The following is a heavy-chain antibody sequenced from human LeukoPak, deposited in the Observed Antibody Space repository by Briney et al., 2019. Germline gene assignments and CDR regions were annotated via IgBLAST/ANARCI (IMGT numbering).Heavy chain of an antibody. V-gene: IGHV3-9*01. CDR2: ISWNSGSI. CDR3: ARSSYDISDYFGY. D-gene: IGHD3-9*01. Sequence: GGSLRLSCAASGFTFDDYATHWVRQAPGKGLEWVSGISWNSGSIGYADSVKGRFTISRDNAKNSLYLQMNSLRAEDTALYYCARSSYDISDYFGYWGQGTLVTVSS. J-gene: IGHJ4*02. CDR1: GFTFDDYA.